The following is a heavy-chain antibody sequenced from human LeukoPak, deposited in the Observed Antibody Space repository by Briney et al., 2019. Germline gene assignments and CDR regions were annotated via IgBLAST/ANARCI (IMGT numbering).Heavy chain of an antibody. CDR2: ISGSGGST. V-gene: IGHV3-23*01. CDR1: GFAFSSYA. Sequence: GGSLRLSCAASGFAFSSYAMSWVRQAPGKGLEWVSAISGSGGSTYYADSVKGRFTISRDNSKNTLYLQMNSLRAEDTAVYYCAKDEIPLRYFDWLSYYFDYWGQGTLVTVSS. CDR3: AKDEIPLRYFDWLSYYFDY. D-gene: IGHD3-9*01. J-gene: IGHJ4*02.